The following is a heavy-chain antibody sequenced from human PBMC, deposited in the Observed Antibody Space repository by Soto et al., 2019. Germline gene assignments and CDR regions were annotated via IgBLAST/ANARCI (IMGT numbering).Heavy chain of an antibody. Sequence: EVQLLESGGGLVQPGGSLRLSCAASGFTFSSYAMSWVRQAPGKGLEWVSAISGSGGSTYYADSVKGRFTISRDNSKNTLYLKMNSLRAEDPAVYYWAKNVWGITIGGGMDGWGQGTTVTVS. CDR3: AKNVWGITIGGGMDG. V-gene: IGHV3-23*01. J-gene: IGHJ6*02. D-gene: IGHD3-9*01. CDR1: GFTFSSYA. CDR2: ISGSGGST.